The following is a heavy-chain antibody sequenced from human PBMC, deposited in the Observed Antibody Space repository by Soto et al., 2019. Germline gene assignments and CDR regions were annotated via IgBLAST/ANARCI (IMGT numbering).Heavy chain of an antibody. D-gene: IGHD6-13*01. Sequence: EVQLWESGGGLVQPGGSLRLSCAASGFTFSSYAMTWVRQAPGKGLEWVSLITGGGDTYYADSVKGGFTISRDNSKNTLYMQMNSLRVEDTAIYYCANAAGSTWGTEHFQHWGQGTLVTVSS. V-gene: IGHV3-23*01. CDR1: GFTFSSYA. CDR3: ANAAGSTWGTEHFQH. CDR2: ITGGGDT. J-gene: IGHJ1*01.